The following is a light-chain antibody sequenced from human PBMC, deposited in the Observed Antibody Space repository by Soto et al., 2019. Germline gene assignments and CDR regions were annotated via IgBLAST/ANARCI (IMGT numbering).Light chain of an antibody. V-gene: IGKV1-9*01. CDR1: QGISSY. Sequence: IQLTQSPSSLSASVGDRVTITCRASQGISSYLAWYQQKPGKAPKLLIYAASTLQSGVPSRFSGSGSGTDFTLTISSLQAEDVAVYYCQQCYSTPWTFGQGTKVAIK. CDR3: QQCYSTPWT. J-gene: IGKJ1*01. CDR2: AAS.